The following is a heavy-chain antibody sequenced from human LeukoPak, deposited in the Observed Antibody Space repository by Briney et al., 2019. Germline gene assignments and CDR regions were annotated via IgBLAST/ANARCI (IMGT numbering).Heavy chain of an antibody. CDR1: GFTFSGYS. Sequence: GGSLRLSCAASGFTFSGYSMNWVRQAPGKGLEWVAYIGKSGSPIYYADSVKGRFTISRDDAKNSLYLQMNSLRDEDTAVYYCVRDPDALDYWGQGTLVTVSS. CDR2: IGKSGSPI. J-gene: IGHJ4*02. V-gene: IGHV3-48*02. CDR3: VRDPDALDY.